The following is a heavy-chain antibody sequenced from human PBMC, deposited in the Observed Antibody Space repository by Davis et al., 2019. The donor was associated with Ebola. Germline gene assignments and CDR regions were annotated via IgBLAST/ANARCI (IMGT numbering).Heavy chain of an antibody. J-gene: IGHJ4*02. V-gene: IGHV3-23*01. Sequence: GESLKISCAASGFTFSSYAMSWVRQAPGKGLEWVSAISGSGGSTYYADSVKGRFTISRDNSKNTLYLQMNSLRAEDTAVYYCARSYYYDSSGYPWDYWGQGTLVTVSS. CDR3: ARSYYYDSSGYPWDY. CDR2: ISGSGGST. D-gene: IGHD3-22*01. CDR1: GFTFSSYA.